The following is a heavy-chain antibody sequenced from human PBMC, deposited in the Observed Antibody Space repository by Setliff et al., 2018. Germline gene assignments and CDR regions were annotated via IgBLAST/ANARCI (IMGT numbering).Heavy chain of an antibody. J-gene: IGHJ4*02. V-gene: IGHV1-69*06. CDR2: IIPIFGTA. Sequence: ASVKVSCKASGGTFSSYDISWVRQAPGQGLEWMGRIIPIFGTANYAQKFQGRVTITADKSTSTAYMELSRLRSEDTAVYYCARKYSSSWYWTWIYYFDYWGQGTLVTVSS. D-gene: IGHD6-13*01. CDR3: ARKYSSSWYWTWIYYFDY. CDR1: GGTFSSYD.